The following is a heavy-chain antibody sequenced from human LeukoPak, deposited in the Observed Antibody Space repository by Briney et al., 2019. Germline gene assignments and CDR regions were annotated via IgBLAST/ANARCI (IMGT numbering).Heavy chain of an antibody. CDR2: INPNHGDT. J-gene: IGHJ4*02. Sequence: ASVKVSCKASGYTFTGYYMHWVRQAPGQGLEWMGWINPNHGDTNYAQKFQDRVSMTRDTSISTAYMHLSRLRSDDTAVYFCARVGSAAATADYWGQGTLVTVSS. CDR3: ARVGSAAATADY. CDR1: GYTFTGYY. D-gene: IGHD6-25*01. V-gene: IGHV1-2*02.